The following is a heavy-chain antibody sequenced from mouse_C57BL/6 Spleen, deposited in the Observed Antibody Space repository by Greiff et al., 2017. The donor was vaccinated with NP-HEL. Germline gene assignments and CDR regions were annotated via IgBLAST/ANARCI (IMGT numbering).Heavy chain of an antibody. CDR3: ARVGTGLYYFDY. CDR2: INPNNGGT. Sequence: EVQLQQSGPELVKPGASVKMSCKASGYTFTDYNMHWVKQSHGKSLEWIGYINPNNGGTSYNQKFKGKATLTVNKSSSTAYMELRSLTSEDSAVYYCARVGTGLYYFDYWGQSTTLTVSS. D-gene: IGHD2-2*01. CDR1: GYTFTDYN. J-gene: IGHJ2*01. V-gene: IGHV1-22*01.